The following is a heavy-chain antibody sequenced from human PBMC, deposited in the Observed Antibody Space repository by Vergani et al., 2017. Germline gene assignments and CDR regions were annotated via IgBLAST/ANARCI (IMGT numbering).Heavy chain of an antibody. V-gene: IGHV2-70*15. CDR2: IDWDDDK. D-gene: IGHD6-13*01. J-gene: IGHJ6*02. Sequence: QVTLRESGPALVKPTQTLTLTCTFSGFSLSTSGMCVSWIRQPPGKALEWLARIDWDDDKYYSTSLKTRLTISKDTSKNQVVLTMTNMDPVDTATYYCARIKSSSWSRGGGMDGWGQGTTVTVSS. CDR3: ARIKSSSWSRGGGMDG. CDR1: GFSLSTSGMC.